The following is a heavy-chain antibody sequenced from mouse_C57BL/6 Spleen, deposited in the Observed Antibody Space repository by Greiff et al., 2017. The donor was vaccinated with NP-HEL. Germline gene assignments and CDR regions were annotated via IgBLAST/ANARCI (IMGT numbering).Heavy chain of an antibody. CDR2: IYPGDGDT. V-gene: IGHV1-82*01. J-gene: IGHJ4*01. D-gene: IGHD1-1*02. Sequence: QVQLKQSGPELVKPGASVKISCKASGYAFSSSWMNWVKQRPGKGLEWIGRIYPGDGDTNYNGKFKGKATLTADKSSSTAYMQLSSLTSEDSAVYFCARVKGSHSSMDYWGQGTSVTVSS. CDR3: ARVKGSHSSMDY. CDR1: GYAFSSSW.